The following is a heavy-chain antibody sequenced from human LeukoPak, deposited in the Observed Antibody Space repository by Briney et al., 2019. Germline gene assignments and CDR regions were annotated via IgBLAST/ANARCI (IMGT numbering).Heavy chain of an antibody. V-gene: IGHV3-66*01. Sequence: GGSLRLSCAASGFTVSSNYMSWVRQAPGKGLEWVSVIYSGGSTYYADSVKGRFTISRDNSKNTLYLQMNSLRAEDTAVYYCARAVTMIVVAIELLDAFDIWGQGTMVTVSS. D-gene: IGHD3-22*01. CDR3: ARAVTMIVVAIELLDAFDI. CDR1: GFTVSSNY. CDR2: IYSGGST. J-gene: IGHJ3*02.